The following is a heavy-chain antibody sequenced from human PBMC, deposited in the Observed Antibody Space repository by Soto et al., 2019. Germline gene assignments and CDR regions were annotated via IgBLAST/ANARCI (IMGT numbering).Heavy chain of an antibody. CDR3: ARGHLQSYTAMVC. V-gene: IGHV1-8*01. Sequence: ASLKVSCKASGYTFTSYAINWVRQATGQGLGWMGWMNPNSGNTGYAQKFQGRVTMTRNTSISTAYMELSSLRSEDTAVYYCARGHLQSYTAMVCWGQGTLVTVSS. D-gene: IGHD5-18*01. J-gene: IGHJ4*02. CDR1: GYTFTSYA. CDR2: MNPNSGNT.